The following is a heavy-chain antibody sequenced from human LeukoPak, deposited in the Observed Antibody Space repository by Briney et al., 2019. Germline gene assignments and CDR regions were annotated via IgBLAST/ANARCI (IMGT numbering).Heavy chain of an antibody. J-gene: IGHJ4*02. CDR1: GDSVSSNSAA. Sequence: SQTLSLTCAISGDSVSSNSAAWNWIRQSPSRGLEWLGRTYYRSKWRNDYAVSVKSRITVDPDTSKNQFSLQLFSVPPEDTAVYYCARLENWVFDYWGQGTLVTVSS. D-gene: IGHD7-27*01. V-gene: IGHV6-1*01. CDR3: ARLENWVFDY. CDR2: TYYRSKWRN.